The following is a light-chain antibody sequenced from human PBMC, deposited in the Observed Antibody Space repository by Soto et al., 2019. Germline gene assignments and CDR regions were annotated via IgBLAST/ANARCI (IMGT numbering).Light chain of an antibody. CDR1: QTVSSN. CDR2: AAS. J-gene: IGKJ1*01. V-gene: IGKV3-15*01. Sequence: EIVMTQSPATLSVSPGERATLSCRASQTVSSNLAWYQQKLGQAPRLLIYAASTRATGIPARFSGSGSGTEYTLTISSLQSEDFAVYYCQQYSLWPRTFGQGTKVEIK. CDR3: QQYSLWPRT.